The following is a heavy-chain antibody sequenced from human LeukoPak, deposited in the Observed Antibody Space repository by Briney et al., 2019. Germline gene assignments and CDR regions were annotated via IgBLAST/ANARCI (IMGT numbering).Heavy chain of an antibody. J-gene: IGHJ6*02. CDR1: GFTVSSNY. V-gene: IGHV3-53*01. Sequence: GGSLRLSCAASGFTVSSNYVSWVRQAPGKGLEWVSVIYSGGSTYYADSVKGRFTISRDNSKNTLYLQMNSLRAEDTAVYYCARHGTSCCRGPKYYGMDVWGQGTTVTVSS. CDR2: IYSGGST. D-gene: IGHD2-2*01. CDR3: ARHGTSCCRGPKYYGMDV.